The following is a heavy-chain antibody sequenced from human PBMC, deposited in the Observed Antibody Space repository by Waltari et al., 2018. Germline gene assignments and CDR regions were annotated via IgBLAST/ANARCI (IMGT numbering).Heavy chain of an antibody. CDR3: TRVARGRTSSQFDY. J-gene: IGHJ4*02. V-gene: IGHV3-73*01. CDR1: GLSLRDST. CDR2: GGRKATADGT. Sequence: VKLLQSGGGVVQPGGALHLHCVVAGLSLRDSTIHWVRRSSARGLACVGRGGRKATADGTLSGSTVKGVFTISRDDSRNTAYLQMTRLQSDDTAKYYCTRVARGRTSSQFDYWGQGTLVTVSS. D-gene: IGHD1-1*01.